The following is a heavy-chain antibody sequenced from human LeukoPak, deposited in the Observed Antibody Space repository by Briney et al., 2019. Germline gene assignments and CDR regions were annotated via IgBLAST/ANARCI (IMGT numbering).Heavy chain of an antibody. Sequence: GGSLRLSCSASGITFSSYGMHWVRQAPGKGLEWVAFIRYDGSNKYYADSVKGRFTISRDNSKNTLYLQMNSLRAEDTAVYYCAKDGLRWWYDAFDIWGQGTMVTVSS. CDR2: IRYDGSNK. CDR1: GITFSSYG. D-gene: IGHD4-23*01. V-gene: IGHV3-30*02. J-gene: IGHJ3*02. CDR3: AKDGLRWWYDAFDI.